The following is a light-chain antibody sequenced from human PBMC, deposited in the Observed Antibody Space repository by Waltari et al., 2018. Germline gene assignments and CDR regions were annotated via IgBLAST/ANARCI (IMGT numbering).Light chain of an antibody. Sequence: DIVMTQSPDSLAVFLGERATINCKSSQSVLHTSNTNHDLAWYQQKPGQPPKLLIYWASTRESGVPDRFSGSGSGTDFTLTISSLQAEDVAVYYCQQYYSPPQTFGQGTRLEIK. J-gene: IGKJ5*01. CDR1: QSVLHTSNTNHD. V-gene: IGKV4-1*01. CDR3: QQYYSPPQT. CDR2: WAS.